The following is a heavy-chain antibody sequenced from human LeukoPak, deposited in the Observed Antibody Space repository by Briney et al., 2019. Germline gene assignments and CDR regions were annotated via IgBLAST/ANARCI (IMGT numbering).Heavy chain of an antibody. J-gene: IGHJ4*02. V-gene: IGHV3-48*01. CDR3: ARDRGYSYGWYFDY. Sequence: GGSLRLSCAASGFTFSSYNMNWVRQAPGKGLEWVSYISSSSSTIYYADSVKGRFTISRDNAKNSLYLQMNSLRAEDTAVYYCARDRGYSYGWYFDYWGQGALVTVSS. CDR2: ISSSSSTI. D-gene: IGHD5-18*01. CDR1: GFTFSSYN.